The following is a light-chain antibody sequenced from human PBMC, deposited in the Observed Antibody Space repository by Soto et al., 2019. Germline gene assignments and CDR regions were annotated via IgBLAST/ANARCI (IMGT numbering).Light chain of an antibody. J-gene: IGKJ1*01. CDR3: QHYDSSPQT. CDR2: AAS. V-gene: IGKV3-20*01. Sequence: EIVLTQSPGTLSLSPGERATLSCRASQSISSPYLAWYQQKPGQAPRFLIYAASSRATGIPDRFSGSGSGTDFTLTISRLEPEDFAVYYCQHYDSSPQTFGQGTNVEIK. CDR1: QSISSPY.